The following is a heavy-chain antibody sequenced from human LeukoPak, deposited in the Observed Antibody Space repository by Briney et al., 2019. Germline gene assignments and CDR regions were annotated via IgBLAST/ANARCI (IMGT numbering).Heavy chain of an antibody. CDR2: INHSGST. CDR3: ARGSSSWSGRPFDY. Sequence: SETLSLTCAVYGGSFSGYYWSWIRQPPGKGLEWIGEINHSGSTNYNPSLKSRVTISVDTSKNQFSLKLSSVTAADTAVYYCARGSSSWSGRPFDYWGQGTLVTVSS. J-gene: IGHJ4*02. CDR1: GGSFSGYY. V-gene: IGHV4-34*01. D-gene: IGHD6-13*01.